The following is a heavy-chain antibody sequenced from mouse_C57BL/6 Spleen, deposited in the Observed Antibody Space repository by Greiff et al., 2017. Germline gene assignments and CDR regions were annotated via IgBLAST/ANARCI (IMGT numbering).Heavy chain of an antibody. D-gene: IGHD1-1*01. V-gene: IGHV1-52*01. CDR3: ARSLGYYGSRYFDV. J-gene: IGHJ1*03. Sequence: QVQLQQPGAELVRPGSSVKLSCKASGYTFTSYWMHWVKQRPIQGLEWIGNIDPSDSETNYNQKFKDKATLTVDKSSSTAYMQLSSLTSEDSAVYYCARSLGYYGSRYFDVWGTVTTVTVSS. CDR2: IDPSDSET. CDR1: GYTFTSYW.